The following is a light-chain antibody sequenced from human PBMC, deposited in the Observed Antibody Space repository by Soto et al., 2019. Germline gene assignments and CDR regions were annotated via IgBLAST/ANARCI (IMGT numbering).Light chain of an antibody. CDR2: DVA. Sequence: QSALTQPASVSGSPGQSITISCTGTTSDAGGYDFVSWYQQYPGKAPKLMIFDVANRPSGVSDRFSGSKSGNTASLIISGLQAEDEADYFCSSFTSTGTLIFGGGTQLTVL. V-gene: IGLV2-14*03. CDR1: TSDAGGYDF. J-gene: IGLJ2*01. CDR3: SSFTSTGTLI.